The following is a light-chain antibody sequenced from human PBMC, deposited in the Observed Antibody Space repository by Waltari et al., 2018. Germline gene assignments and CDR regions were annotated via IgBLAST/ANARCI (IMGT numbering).Light chain of an antibody. CDR3: QQYGT. CDR2: DTS. J-gene: IGKJ2*01. V-gene: IGKV1-33*01. CDR1: HENRNY. Sequence: DIQMTQSPSSLSASVGDRVTITCQASHENRNYLNWYQQKPGKAPKLLIYDTSNLETGVPSRFSGSGSGTDCTFTITSLQPEDFATYYCQQYGTFGQGTKVETK.